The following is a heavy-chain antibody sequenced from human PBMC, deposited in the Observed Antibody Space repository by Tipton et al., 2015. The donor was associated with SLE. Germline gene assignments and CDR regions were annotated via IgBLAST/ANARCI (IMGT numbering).Heavy chain of an antibody. CDR3: ARVAGDRGVFVPYYYYLDV. D-gene: IGHD3-10*01. Sequence: TLSLTCSVSGGSIRNYYWSWIRQVPGKGLEWIGYIYHSGGANYNPSLKSRVTISLVTSMNQLSLKLISVTAADTAVYYCARVAGDRGVFVPYYYYLDVWGKGTTVTISS. V-gene: IGHV4-59*01. J-gene: IGHJ6*03. CDR1: GGSIRNYY. CDR2: IYHSGGA.